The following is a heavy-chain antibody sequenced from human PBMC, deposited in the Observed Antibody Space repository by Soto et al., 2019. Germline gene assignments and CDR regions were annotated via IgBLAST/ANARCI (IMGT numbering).Heavy chain of an antibody. J-gene: IGHJ6*02. Sequence: GGSLRLSCAASGFTFSSYWMSWVRQAPGKGLEWVANIKQDGSEKYYVDSVKGRFTISRDNAKNSLYLQMNSLRAEDTAVYYCASLPGYIVLINPRTGGMDVWGQGTSDTVSS. CDR2: IKQDGSEK. CDR1: GFTFSSYW. CDR3: ASLPGYIVLINPRTGGMDV. D-gene: IGHD2-8*01. V-gene: IGHV3-7*05.